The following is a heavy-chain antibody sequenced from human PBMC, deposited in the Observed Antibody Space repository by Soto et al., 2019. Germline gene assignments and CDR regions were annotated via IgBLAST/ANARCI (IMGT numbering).Heavy chain of an antibody. J-gene: IGHJ4*02. D-gene: IGHD1-26*01. Sequence: GGSLRLSCAASGFTFSRYGLHWVRQAPGKGLEWVALISHDGSNKYYADSVKGRFTISRDNSKNTLYLQMNSLRAEDTAVYYCAKDLKGWELLPLDFDYWGQGTLVTVSS. CDR3: AKDLKGWELLPLDFDY. V-gene: IGHV3-30*18. CDR1: GFTFSRYG. CDR2: ISHDGSNK.